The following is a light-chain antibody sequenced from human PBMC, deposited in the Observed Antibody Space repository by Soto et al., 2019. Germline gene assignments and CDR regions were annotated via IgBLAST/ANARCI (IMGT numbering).Light chain of an antibody. V-gene: IGKV1-5*01. Sequence: DIQMTQSPSTLSSSVGDRVTITCRASQSIGVWLAWYQQKPGRAPKLLIYDASTLQRGVPSRFSGSGSGTALTLNISSMQPEDFVTYYCQQHYISSGTFGQGTKVEIK. CDR3: QQHYISSGT. CDR1: QSIGVW. CDR2: DAS. J-gene: IGKJ1*01.